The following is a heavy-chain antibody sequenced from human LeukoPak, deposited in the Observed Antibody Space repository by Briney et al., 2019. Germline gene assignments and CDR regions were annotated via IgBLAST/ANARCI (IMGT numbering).Heavy chain of an antibody. CDR3: ARVDPFDY. CDR1: GFTFSTYG. V-gene: IGHV3-23*01. D-gene: IGHD3-9*01. Sequence: GGTLRLSCAASGFTFSTYGMSWVRQAPGKGLEWVSGISGSGDNTHYADSVKGRFTISRDNSKNTLYLQMNSLRAEDTAVYYCARVDPFDYWGQGTLVIVSS. CDR2: ISGSGDNT. J-gene: IGHJ4*02.